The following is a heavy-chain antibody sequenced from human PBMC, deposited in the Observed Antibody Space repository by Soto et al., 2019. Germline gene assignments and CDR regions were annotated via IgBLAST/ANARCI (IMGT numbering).Heavy chain of an antibody. CDR1: GGSISSSSHY. D-gene: IGHD2-15*01. J-gene: IGHJ5*02. V-gene: IGHV4-39*01. Sequence: PSETLSLTCTVSGGSISSSSHYWGWIRQPPGKGLEWIGSIYYSGSTYYNPSLKSRVTISVDTSKNQFSLKLSSVTAADTAVYYCARRVSDGYCSGGSCYGSHWFDPWGQGTLVTVSS. CDR3: ARRVSDGYCSGGSCYGSHWFDP. CDR2: IYYSGST.